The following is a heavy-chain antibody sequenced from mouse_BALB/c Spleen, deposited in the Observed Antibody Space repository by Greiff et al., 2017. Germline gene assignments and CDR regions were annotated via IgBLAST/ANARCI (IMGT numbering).Heavy chain of an antibody. Sequence: EVKLMESGGGLVKPGGSLKLSCAASGFAFSSYDMSWVRQTPEKRLEWVAYISSGGGSTYYPDTVKGRFTISRDNAKNTLYLQMSSLKSEDTAMYYCARHERDYYGSSGYFEVWGAGTTVTVSS. CDR1: GFAFSSYD. J-gene: IGHJ1*01. CDR2: ISSGGGST. D-gene: IGHD1-1*01. V-gene: IGHV5-12-1*01. CDR3: ARHERDYYGSSGYFEV.